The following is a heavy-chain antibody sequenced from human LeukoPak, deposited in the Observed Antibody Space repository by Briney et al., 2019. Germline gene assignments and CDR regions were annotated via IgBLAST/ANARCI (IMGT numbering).Heavy chain of an antibody. V-gene: IGHV3-74*01. D-gene: IGHD4-17*01. CDR1: GSTFSSYW. CDR2: INGAGSSI. Sequence: PGGSLRLSCAASGSTFSSYWMHRVRQTPGKGLVWVSRINGAGSSISYADSVKGRVTISRDNAKNTLYLQMNNLRAEDTAVYYCARGGDYKNDYWGQGTLVTVSS. J-gene: IGHJ4*02. CDR3: ARGGDYKNDY.